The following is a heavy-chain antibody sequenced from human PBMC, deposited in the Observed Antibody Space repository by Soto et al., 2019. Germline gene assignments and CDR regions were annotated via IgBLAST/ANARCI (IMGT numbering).Heavy chain of an antibody. CDR2: IYYSGST. D-gene: IGHD2-15*01. V-gene: IGHV4-39*01. CDR1: GGSISSSSYY. CDR3: ARLQRYPSGGSGATDNWYDT. J-gene: IGHJ5*02. Sequence: PSETLSLTCTVSGGSISSSSYYWGWIRQPPGKGLEWIGSIYYSGSTYYNPSLKSRVTISVDTYNYQSSLTLSAGTAAATAVYYRARLQRYPSGGSGATDNWYDTGGQCILFTVSS.